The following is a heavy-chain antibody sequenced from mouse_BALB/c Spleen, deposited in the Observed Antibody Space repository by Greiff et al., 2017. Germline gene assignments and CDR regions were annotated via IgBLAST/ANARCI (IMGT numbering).Heavy chain of an antibody. V-gene: IGHV1-54*01. CDR1: GYAFTNYL. J-gene: IGHJ1*01. CDR3: ARSGNYFYWYFDV. D-gene: IGHD2-1*01. CDR2: INPGSGGT. Sequence: VKLVESGAELVRPGTSVKVSCKASGYAFTNYLIEWVKQRPGQGLEWIGVINPGSGGTNYNEKFKGKATLTADKSSSTAYMQLSSLTSDDSAVYCCARSGNYFYWYFDVWGAGTTVTVSS.